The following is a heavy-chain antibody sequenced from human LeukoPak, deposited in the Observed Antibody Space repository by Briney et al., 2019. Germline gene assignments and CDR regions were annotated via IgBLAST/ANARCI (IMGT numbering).Heavy chain of an antibody. D-gene: IGHD3-9*01. CDR2: ISGSGGST. CDR1: GFTFSSYA. CDR3: ARDLGDILTGDAFDI. J-gene: IGHJ3*02. Sequence: GGSLRLSCAASGFTFSSYAMSWVRQAPGKGLEWVSAISGSGGSTYYADSVKGRFTISRDNSKNTLYLQMNSLRAEDTAVFYCARDLGDILTGDAFDIWGQGTMVTVSS. V-gene: IGHV3-23*01.